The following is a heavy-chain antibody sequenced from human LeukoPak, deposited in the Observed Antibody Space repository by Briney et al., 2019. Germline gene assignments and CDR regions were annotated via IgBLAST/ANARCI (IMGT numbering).Heavy chain of an antibody. Sequence: PGRSLRLSCAASGFTFSSYGMHWVRQAPGKGLEWVAVISYDGSNKYYADSVKGRFTISRDNSKNTLYLQMNSLIAEDTAVYYCAKDLLPIGPIDYWGQGTLVTVSS. J-gene: IGHJ4*02. CDR2: ISYDGSNK. D-gene: IGHD3-10*01. CDR3: AKDLLPIGPIDY. CDR1: GFTFSSYG. V-gene: IGHV3-30*18.